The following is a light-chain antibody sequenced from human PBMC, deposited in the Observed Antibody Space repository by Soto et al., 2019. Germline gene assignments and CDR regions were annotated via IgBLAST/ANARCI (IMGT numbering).Light chain of an antibody. CDR3: QQYNSYSRGT. Sequence: DIQMTQSPSTLSASVGDRVTITCRASQNINNWLAWYQQKPGKVPKLLIYTASILESGVPSRFSGSGSGTEFTLTISCLQPDDFATYYCQQYNSYSRGTFGQGTKVEIK. CDR1: QNINNW. CDR2: TAS. J-gene: IGKJ1*01. V-gene: IGKV1-5*03.